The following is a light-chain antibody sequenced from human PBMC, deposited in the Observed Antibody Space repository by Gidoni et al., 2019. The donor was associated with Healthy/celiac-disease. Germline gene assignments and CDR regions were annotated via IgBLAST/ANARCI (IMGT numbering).Light chain of an antibody. Sequence: EIVMTQSPATLSVSPGERATLSCRASQSVSSNLAWYQQKPGQAPRLLIYGASTRATGIPARCSGSGSGTEFTLTISSLQSEDFAVYYCQQYNNLPPTFGGGTKVEIK. CDR3: QQYNNLPPT. CDR1: QSVSSN. V-gene: IGKV3-15*01. CDR2: GAS. J-gene: IGKJ4*01.